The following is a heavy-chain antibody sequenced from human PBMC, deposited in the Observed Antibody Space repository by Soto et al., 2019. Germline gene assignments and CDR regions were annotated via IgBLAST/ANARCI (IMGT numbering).Heavy chain of an antibody. CDR3: AREEAYSSGWYAGYFDY. Sequence: EVQLVESGGGLVQPGGSLRLSCAASGFTVSSNYMSWVRQAPGKGLEWVSVIYSGGSTYYADSVKGRFTISRDNSKNTLYLQMNSLRAEDTAVYYCAREEAYSSGWYAGYFDYWGQGTLVTVSS. CDR2: IYSGGST. V-gene: IGHV3-66*01. J-gene: IGHJ4*02. D-gene: IGHD6-19*01. CDR1: GFTVSSNY.